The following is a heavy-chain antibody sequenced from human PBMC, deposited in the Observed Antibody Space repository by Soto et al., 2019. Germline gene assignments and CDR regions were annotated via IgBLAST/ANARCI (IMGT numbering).Heavy chain of an antibody. Sequence: SLRLSCAASGFTLDDYAIHWARQTPREGLEWVSGISWNSGSIVYADSVKGRFTISRDNAKNSLYLQMNSLRPEDTALYYCTKEGSHTWKQLWLGAFDIWGQGTMVTVSS. CDR3: TKEGSHTWKQLWLGAFDI. J-gene: IGHJ3*02. CDR2: ISWNSGSI. V-gene: IGHV3-9*01. D-gene: IGHD5-18*01. CDR1: GFTLDDYA.